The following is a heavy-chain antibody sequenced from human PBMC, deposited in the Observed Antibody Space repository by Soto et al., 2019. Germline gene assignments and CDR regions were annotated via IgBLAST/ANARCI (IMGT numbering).Heavy chain of an antibody. J-gene: IGHJ4*02. D-gene: IGHD2-21*02. CDR2: INPNSGGT. Sequence: GASVKVSCKASGYTFTGYYMHWVRQAPGQGLEWMGWINPNSGGTNYAQKFQGWVTMTRDTSTSTAYMELSSLRSDDTAVYYCARDGVVVTATAEMDYWGQGTLVTVSS. CDR3: ARDGVVVTATAEMDY. CDR1: GYTFTGYY. V-gene: IGHV1-2*04.